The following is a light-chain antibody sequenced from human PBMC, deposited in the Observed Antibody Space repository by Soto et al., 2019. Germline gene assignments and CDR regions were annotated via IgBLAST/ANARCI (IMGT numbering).Light chain of an antibody. Sequence: EIVMTQSPPTLSLSPGERVTLSCRASQSVSSSYLTWYQQKPGQAPRLLIYGASTRATSIPARFSGSGSGTEFTLTISSLQPEDFAVYYCQQDYNFWTFGQGTKVDIK. V-gene: IGKV3D-7*01. CDR2: GAS. J-gene: IGKJ1*01. CDR3: QQDYNFWT. CDR1: QSVSSSY.